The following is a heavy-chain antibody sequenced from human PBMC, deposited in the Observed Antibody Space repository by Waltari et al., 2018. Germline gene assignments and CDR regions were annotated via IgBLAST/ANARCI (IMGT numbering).Heavy chain of an antibody. J-gene: IGHJ4*02. CDR1: GGSISSHY. CDR3: ARQGDYDILTGLNY. V-gene: IGHV4-59*08. CDR2: IYYSGST. D-gene: IGHD3-9*01. Sequence: QVQLQESGPGLVKPSETLSLTCTVSGGSISSHYWSWIRQPPGKGLEWIGYIYYSGSTNYNPSLKSRVTISVDTSKNQFSLKLSSVTAADTAVYYCARQGDYDILTGLNYWGQGTLVTVSS.